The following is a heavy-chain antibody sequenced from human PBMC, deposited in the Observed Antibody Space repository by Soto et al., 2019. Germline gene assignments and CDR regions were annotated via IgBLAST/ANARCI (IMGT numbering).Heavy chain of an antibody. V-gene: IGHV3-9*01. CDR2: ISWNSGSI. D-gene: IGHD3-22*01. Sequence: PGGSLRLSCAASGFTFDDYAMHWVRQAPGKGLEWVSGISWNSGSIGYADSVKGRFTIARDNAKNSLYLHMYSLRPEDTALYYCAKGCFDGSGYLFDYWGQGTLVTVSS. CDR1: GFTFDDYA. CDR3: AKGCFDGSGYLFDY. J-gene: IGHJ4*02.